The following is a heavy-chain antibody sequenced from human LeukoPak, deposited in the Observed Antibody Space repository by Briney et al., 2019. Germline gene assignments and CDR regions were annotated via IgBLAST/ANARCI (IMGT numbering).Heavy chain of an antibody. Sequence: PSETLSLTCTVSGGSISSSNYYWGWIRQPPGKGLEWIGSIYYSGSTYYNPSLKSRVTISVDTSKNQFSLKLSSVTAADTAVYYCAREGAAGRFGPNFDYWGQGTLVTVSS. CDR3: AREGAAGRFGPNFDY. CDR2: IYYSGST. J-gene: IGHJ4*02. V-gene: IGHV4-39*07. CDR1: GGSISSSNYY. D-gene: IGHD3-10*01.